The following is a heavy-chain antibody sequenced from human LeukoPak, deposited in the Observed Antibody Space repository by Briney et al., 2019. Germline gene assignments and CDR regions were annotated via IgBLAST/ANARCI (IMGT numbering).Heavy chain of an antibody. V-gene: IGHV3-49*04. Sequence: GGSLRLSCAASGFSFENYNMSWVRQAPGKGLEWVGFIRGKAYGATTEYAASVKGRFTISRDDSKSIAYLQMNSLKTEDTAVYYCTSSFGQLSFFDYWGQGTLVTVSS. CDR2: IRGKAYGATT. CDR3: TSSFGQLSFFDY. D-gene: IGHD3-10*01. CDR1: GFSFENYN. J-gene: IGHJ4*02.